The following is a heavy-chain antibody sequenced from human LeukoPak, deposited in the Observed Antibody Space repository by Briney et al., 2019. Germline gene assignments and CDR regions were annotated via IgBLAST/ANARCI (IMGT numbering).Heavy chain of an antibody. CDR1: GGSISSYY. CDR3: ARLLSRGSSRAFDI. J-gene: IGHJ3*02. D-gene: IGHD6-6*01. Sequence: SETLSLTCTVSGGSISSYYWSWIRQPAGKGLEWIRRIYTSGSTNYNPSLKSRVTMSVDTSKNQFSLKLSSVTAADTAVYYCARLLSRGSSRAFDIWGQGTMVTVSS. CDR2: IYTSGST. V-gene: IGHV4-4*07.